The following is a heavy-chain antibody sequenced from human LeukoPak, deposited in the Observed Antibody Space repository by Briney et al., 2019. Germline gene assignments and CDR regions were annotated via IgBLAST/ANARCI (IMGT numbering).Heavy chain of an antibody. J-gene: IGHJ4*02. CDR2: ISSSGGST. D-gene: IGHD4-11*01. Sequence: PGGSLRLSCAASGFTFSSYAMSWVRQALGKGLEWVSGISSSGGSTYSAGSVKGRFTISRDNAKSTLYVQMNSLRAEDTAVYYCAKDHYSNYGYFDYWGQGTLVTVSS. CDR1: GFTFSSYA. CDR3: AKDHYSNYGYFDY. V-gene: IGHV3-23*01.